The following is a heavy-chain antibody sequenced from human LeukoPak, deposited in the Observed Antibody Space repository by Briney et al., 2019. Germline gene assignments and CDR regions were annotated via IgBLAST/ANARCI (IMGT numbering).Heavy chain of an antibody. CDR3: ARDPTIVDSSGYYRGGYFDY. J-gene: IGHJ4*02. CDR1: GFTFSSYP. Sequence: PGRSLRLSCAASGFTFSSYPMHWVRQAPDKGLEWVAVISYDGSNKYYADSVKGRFTISRDNSKNTLYLQMNSLRAEDTAVYYCARDPTIVDSSGYYRGGYFDYWGQGTLVTVSS. D-gene: IGHD3-22*01. V-gene: IGHV3-30*14. CDR2: ISYDGSNK.